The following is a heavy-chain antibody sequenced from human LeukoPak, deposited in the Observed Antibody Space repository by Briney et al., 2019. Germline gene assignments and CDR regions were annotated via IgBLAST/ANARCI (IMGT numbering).Heavy chain of an antibody. J-gene: IGHJ4*02. D-gene: IGHD1-26*01. CDR1: GGSISSSSYY. V-gene: IGHV4-39*01. Sequence: SETLSLTCTASGGSISSSSYYWGWIRQPPGKGLEWIGSIYYSGSTYYNPSLKSRVTLSVDTSKNQFSLKLSSVTAADTAVYYCARHRWELPAYFDYWGQGTLVTVSS. CDR2: IYYSGST. CDR3: ARHRWELPAYFDY.